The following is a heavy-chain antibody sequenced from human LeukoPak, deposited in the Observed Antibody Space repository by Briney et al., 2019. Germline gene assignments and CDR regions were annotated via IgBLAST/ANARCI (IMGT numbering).Heavy chain of an antibody. Sequence: SETLSLTCTVSGGSISSYYWSWIRQPAGKGLEWIGRIYYSGSTYYNPSLKSRVTISVDTSKNQFSLKLSSVTAADTAVYYCARESTNDPVVVTAIREDWGQGTLVTVSS. CDR1: GGSISSYY. J-gene: IGHJ4*02. CDR3: ARESTNDPVVVTAIRED. D-gene: IGHD2-21*02. V-gene: IGHV4-4*07. CDR2: IYYSGST.